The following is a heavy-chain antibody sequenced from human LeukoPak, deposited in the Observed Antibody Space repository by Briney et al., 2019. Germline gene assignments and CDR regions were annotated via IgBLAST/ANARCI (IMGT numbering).Heavy chain of an antibody. V-gene: IGHV3-30*04. CDR3: ARAATMVRDSSMDV. D-gene: IGHD3-10*01. J-gene: IGHJ6*03. Sequence: GGSLRLSCAASGFTFSSYAMHWVRQAPGKGLEWVAVISYDGSNKYYADSVKGRFTISRDNSKNTLYLQMNSLRAEDTAVYYCARAATMVRDSSMDVWGKGTTVTVPS. CDR1: GFTFSSYA. CDR2: ISYDGSNK.